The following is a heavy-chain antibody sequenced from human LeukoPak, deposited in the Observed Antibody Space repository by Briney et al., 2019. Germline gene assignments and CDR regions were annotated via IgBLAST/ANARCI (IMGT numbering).Heavy chain of an antibody. J-gene: IGHJ6*02. CDR3: AKNRRYYYYDMDV. CDR2: ISGSGGST. V-gene: IGHV3-23*01. Sequence: PGGSLRLSCAASGFTFSNYGMSWVRQAPGKGLDWVSVISGSGGSTYYADSVKGRFTISRDNSKNTLYLQMNSLRVEDTAVYYCAKNRRYYYYDMDVWGQGTTVTVAS. CDR1: GFTFSNYG.